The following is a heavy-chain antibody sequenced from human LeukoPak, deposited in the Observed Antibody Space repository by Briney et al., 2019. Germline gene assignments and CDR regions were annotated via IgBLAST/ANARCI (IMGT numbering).Heavy chain of an antibody. Sequence: ASVKVSCKASGYTFTNYGISWVRQAPGQGLEWMGIINPSGGSTSYAQKFQGRVTMTRDTSTSTVYMELSSLRSEDTAVYYCARGVAVPFDYWGQGTLVTVSS. CDR2: INPSGGST. V-gene: IGHV1-46*01. D-gene: IGHD6-19*01. CDR3: ARGVAVPFDY. CDR1: GYTFTNYG. J-gene: IGHJ4*02.